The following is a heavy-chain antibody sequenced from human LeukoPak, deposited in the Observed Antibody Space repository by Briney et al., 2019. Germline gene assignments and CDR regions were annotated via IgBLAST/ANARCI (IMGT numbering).Heavy chain of an antibody. CDR3: AREGGKYSSSG. CDR1: GGSISSGSYY. Sequence: SETLSLTCTVSGGSISSGSYYWSWVRQPAGNGLEWIGRIYTSGSTNYNPSLKSRVTISVDTSKNQFSLKLSSVTAADTAVYYCAREGGKYSSSGWGQGTLVTVSS. J-gene: IGHJ4*02. D-gene: IGHD6-13*01. CDR2: IYTSGST. V-gene: IGHV4-61*02.